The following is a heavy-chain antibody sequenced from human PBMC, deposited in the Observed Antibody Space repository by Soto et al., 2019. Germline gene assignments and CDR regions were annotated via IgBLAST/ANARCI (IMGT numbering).Heavy chain of an antibody. V-gene: IGHV4-59*01. CDR3: TRGHWALDS. D-gene: IGHD3-16*01. J-gene: IGHJ5*01. Sequence: SETLSLTCTVSGGSINSYYWSWIRQPPGKGLEWIAYIYNNGTTNSNPSLKSRVTISLDTSKNQFSLKLTSVTAADTAVYYCTRGHWALDSWAQGTLVTVSS. CDR2: IYNNGTT. CDR1: GGSINSYY.